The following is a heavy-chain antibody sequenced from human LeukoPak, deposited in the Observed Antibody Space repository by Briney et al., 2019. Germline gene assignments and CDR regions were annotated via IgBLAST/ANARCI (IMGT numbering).Heavy chain of an antibody. CDR2: IYSGGST. D-gene: IGHD3-22*01. V-gene: IGHV3-53*01. J-gene: IGHJ4*02. Sequence: GGSLRLSCAASGFTVSSNYMSWVRQAPGKGLEWVSVIYSGGSTHYADSVKGRFTISRDNSKKTLYLQMNSLRAEDTAVYYCAKVIAYSFYYDSSGLRDYWGQGTLVTVSS. CDR3: AKVIAYSFYYDSSGLRDY. CDR1: GFTVSSNY.